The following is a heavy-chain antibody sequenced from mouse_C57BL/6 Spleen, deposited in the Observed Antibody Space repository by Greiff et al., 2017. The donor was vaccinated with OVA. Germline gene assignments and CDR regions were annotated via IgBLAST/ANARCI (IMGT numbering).Heavy chain of an antibody. CDR1: GYTFTSYW. CDR3: ARQAPSTAQAYFDV. Sequence: QVQLQQPGAELVKPGASVKMSCKASGYTFTSYWITWVKQRPGQGLEWIGDIYPGSGSTNYNEKFKSKATLTVDTSSSTAYMQLSSLTSEDSAVYYWARQAPSTAQAYFDVWGTGTTVTVSS. CDR2: IYPGSGST. D-gene: IGHD3-2*02. J-gene: IGHJ1*03. V-gene: IGHV1-55*01.